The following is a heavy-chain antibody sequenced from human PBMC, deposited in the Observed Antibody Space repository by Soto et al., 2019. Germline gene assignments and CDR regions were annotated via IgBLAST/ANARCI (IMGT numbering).Heavy chain of an antibody. Sequence: QTGGSLRLSCTASGFTFGDHTMTWVHQAPGKGLEWVGFIRKKADGGTPEFAASVKGRFTISRDDSKGIAYLQMNGLKTEGTAMYYCTRAPPPFTWGQGTLVTVSS. V-gene: IGHV3-49*04. D-gene: IGHD3-3*02. J-gene: IGHJ5*02. CDR3: TRAPPPFT. CDR2: IRKKADGGTP. CDR1: GFTFGDHT.